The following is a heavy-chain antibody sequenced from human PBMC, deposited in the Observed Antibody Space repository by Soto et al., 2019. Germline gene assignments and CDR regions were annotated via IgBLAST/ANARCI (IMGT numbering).Heavy chain of an antibody. CDR3: ARDPDFWSGYPDD. D-gene: IGHD3-3*01. Sequence: GGSLRLSCAASGFTFSSYAMHWVRQAPGKGLEWVAVISYDGSNKYYADSVKGRFTISRDNSKNTLYLQMNSLRAEDTAVYYCARDPDFWSGYPDDWGQGTLVTVSS. V-gene: IGHV3-30-3*01. CDR2: ISYDGSNK. CDR1: GFTFSSYA. J-gene: IGHJ4*02.